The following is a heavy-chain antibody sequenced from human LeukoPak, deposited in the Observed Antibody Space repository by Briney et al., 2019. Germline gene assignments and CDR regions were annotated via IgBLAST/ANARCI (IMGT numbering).Heavy chain of an antibody. CDR3: ARRQDSSSSSGLWGFDP. J-gene: IGHJ5*02. V-gene: IGHV5-51*01. Sequence: GESLKISCKGSGYSFTSYSIGGLRQMPGKGLEGMGIIYPGDSDTRYSPTFQGQVTISADKPISTAYLQWSSLKASDTAMYHCARRQDSSSSSGLWGFDPWGQGTLVTVSS. D-gene: IGHD6-6*01. CDR1: GYSFTSYS. CDR2: IYPGDSDT.